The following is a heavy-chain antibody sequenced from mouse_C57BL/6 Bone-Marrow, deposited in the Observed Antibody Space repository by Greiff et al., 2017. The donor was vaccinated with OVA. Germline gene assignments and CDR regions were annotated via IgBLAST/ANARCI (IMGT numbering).Heavy chain of an antibody. Sequence: VHLVESGPELVKPGASVKISCKASGYAFSSSWMNWVKQRPGKGLEWIGRIYPGDGDTNYNGKFKGKATLTADKSSSTAYMQLSSLTSEDSAVYFCARWLYYYGSSYEGGYAMDYWGQGTSVTVSS. CDR3: ARWLYYYGSSYEGGYAMDY. J-gene: IGHJ4*01. CDR2: IYPGDGDT. V-gene: IGHV1-82*01. D-gene: IGHD1-1*01. CDR1: GYAFSSSW.